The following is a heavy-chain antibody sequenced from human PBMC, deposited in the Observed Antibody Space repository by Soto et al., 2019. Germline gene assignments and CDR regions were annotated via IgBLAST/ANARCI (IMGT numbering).Heavy chain of an antibody. CDR1: GGSISSYY. J-gene: IGHJ5*02. CDR3: ARGRIIGP. D-gene: IGHD2-15*01. V-gene: IGHV4-59*01. CDR2: MYNTGST. Sequence: PSETLSLTCTVSGGSISSYYWSWIRQPPGKGLEWIGYMYNTGSTIYNPSLKSRVTISVDTSKNQFSLKLNSVTAADTAVYYCARGRIIGPWGRGALVTVSS.